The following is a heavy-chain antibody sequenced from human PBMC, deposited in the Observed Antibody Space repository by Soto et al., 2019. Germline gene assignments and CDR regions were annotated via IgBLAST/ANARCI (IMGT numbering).Heavy chain of an antibody. V-gene: IGHV3-74*01. CDR3: ARGDCVGGPCYSLAGSFYYYMGV. Sequence: EVQLVESGGGLVQPGGSLRLSCAASGFTFSNYWMYWVRQAPGKGLVWVSRINSDGSVSSYADSVKGRLTISRDNVKNTLYLHMNSLRAEDTAVYYCARGDCVGGPCYSLAGSFYYYMGVWGKGTTVTVS. J-gene: IGHJ6*03. CDR1: GFTFSNYW. CDR2: INSDGSVS. D-gene: IGHD2-15*01.